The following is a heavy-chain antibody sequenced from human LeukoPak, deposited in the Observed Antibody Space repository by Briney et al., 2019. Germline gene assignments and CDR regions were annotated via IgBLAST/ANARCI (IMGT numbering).Heavy chain of an antibody. V-gene: IGHV3-23*01. D-gene: IGHD3-22*01. CDR2: ISGHGGST. Sequence: GGTLRLSCAASGFTFMNYGMSWVRQAPGKGLEWVSGISGHGGSTDYADSVKGRFTISRDNSNNMLYLQMNSLRAEDTAVYYCVKDNTYYYDSSGYYIYWGQGTLVTVSS. J-gene: IGHJ4*02. CDR3: VKDNTYYYDSSGYYIY. CDR1: GFTFMNYG.